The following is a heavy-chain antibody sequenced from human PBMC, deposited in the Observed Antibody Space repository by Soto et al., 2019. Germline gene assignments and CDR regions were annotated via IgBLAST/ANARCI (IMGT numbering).Heavy chain of an antibody. Sequence: QVQLQESGPGLVKPSQTLSLTCTVSGGSISSGDYYWSWIRQPPGKGLEWIGYIYDSGSTYYNSSLQSRVNITPATSQNQSSPKLASVTAAHPAVYYCARANGVAPWGQGTLVTVSS. J-gene: IGHJ5*02. V-gene: IGHV4-30-4*01. CDR2: IYDSGST. CDR3: ARANGVAP. D-gene: IGHD2-8*01. CDR1: GGSISSGDYY.